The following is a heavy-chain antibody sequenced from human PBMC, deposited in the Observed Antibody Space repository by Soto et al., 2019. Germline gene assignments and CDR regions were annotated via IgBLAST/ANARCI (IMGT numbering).Heavy chain of an antibody. V-gene: IGHV3-33*08. D-gene: IGHD6-13*01. CDR3: ARDRSRGIAAAGPDY. CDR1: GFTLSKYW. J-gene: IGHJ4*02. Sequence: GGSLRLSCAASGFTLSKYWMHWARQAPGKGLVWVAVICIDESNKYYVDSVRGRFTISRDNSKNTLYLQMNSLRGEDTAVYYCARDRSRGIAAAGPDYWGQGTLVTVS. CDR2: ICIDESNK.